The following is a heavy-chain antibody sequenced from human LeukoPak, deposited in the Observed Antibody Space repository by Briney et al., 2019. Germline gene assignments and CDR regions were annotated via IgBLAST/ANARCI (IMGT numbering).Heavy chain of an antibody. CDR1: GFTFSSYA. Sequence: PGGSLRLSCSASGFTFSSYAMHWVRQAPGKGLEYVSAISSNGGSTYYADSVKGRFTISRDNAKNSLYLQMNSLRDEDTAVYYCARINYDIPAYWGQGTLVTVSS. D-gene: IGHD3-9*01. CDR2: ISSNGGST. V-gene: IGHV3-64*04. CDR3: ARINYDIPAY. J-gene: IGHJ4*02.